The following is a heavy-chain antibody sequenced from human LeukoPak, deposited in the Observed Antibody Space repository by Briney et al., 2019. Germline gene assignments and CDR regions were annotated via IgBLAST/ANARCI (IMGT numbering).Heavy chain of an antibody. CDR3: ASAGRYYDSPNWFDP. D-gene: IGHD3-22*01. CDR1: GGSISSGDYY. Sequence: KTSETLSLTCTVSGGSISSGDYYWSWIRQPPGKGLEWIGYIYYSGSTYYNPSLKSRVTISVDTSKNQFSLKLSSVTAADTAVYYCASAGRYYDSPNWFDPWGQGTLVTVSS. CDR2: IYYSGST. J-gene: IGHJ5*02. V-gene: IGHV4-30-4*08.